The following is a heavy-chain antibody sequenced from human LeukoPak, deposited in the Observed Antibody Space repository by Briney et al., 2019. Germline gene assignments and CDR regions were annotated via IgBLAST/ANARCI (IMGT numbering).Heavy chain of an antibody. CDR2: IYYSGGN. V-gene: IGHV4-39*07. CDR1: GGSISSSGYY. CDR3: ARGPYYFDS. Sequence: SETLSLTCTVSGGSISSSGYYWGWIRQPPGKGLEWIGSIYYSGGNYYNPSLNSRVIISVDTSKNQFSLRLSSVTAADTAVYYCARGPYYFDSWGPGTLVTVSS. J-gene: IGHJ4*02.